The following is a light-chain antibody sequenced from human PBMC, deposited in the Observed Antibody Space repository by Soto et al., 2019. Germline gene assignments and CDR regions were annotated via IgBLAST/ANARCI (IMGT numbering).Light chain of an antibody. V-gene: IGKV3-20*01. Sequence: EIVLTQQTDTLSLSPGEGATLSCRASQSVGTSLAWYHQKPGEGTRLLISDASIRAAGIPDRFSGSGSGTDFTLIISRLEPEDFALYYCQQYVVGSTLSFGRGRLLEV. CDR3: QQYVVGSTLS. CDR2: DAS. CDR1: QSVGTS. J-gene: IGKJ5*01.